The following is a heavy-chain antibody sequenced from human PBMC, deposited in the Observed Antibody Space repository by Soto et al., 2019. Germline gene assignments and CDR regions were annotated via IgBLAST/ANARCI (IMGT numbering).Heavy chain of an antibody. D-gene: IGHD3-22*01. CDR1: GFTFSSYG. CDR2: IWYDGSNK. J-gene: IGHJ4*02. Sequence: QVQLVESGGGVVQPGRSLRLSCAASGFTFSSYGMHWVRQAPGKGLEWVAVIWYDGSNKYYADSVKGRFTISRDNSKNTLYLRMNSLRAEDTAVYYCARETYYYDSSGYGYFDYWGQGTLVTVSS. CDR3: ARETYYYDSSGYGYFDY. V-gene: IGHV3-33*01.